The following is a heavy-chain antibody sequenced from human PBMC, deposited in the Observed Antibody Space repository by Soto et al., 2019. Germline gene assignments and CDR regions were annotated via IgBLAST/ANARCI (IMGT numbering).Heavy chain of an antibody. D-gene: IGHD6-13*01. CDR3: ATSVSIAAADSWSYYYGMDV. CDR1: GFTFSSDG. V-gene: IGHV3-33*01. Sequence: GSLRLSCAASGFTFSSDGMHWVRQAPGKGLEWVAVIWYDGSNKYYADSVKGRFTISRDNSKNTLYLQMNSLRAEDTAVYYCATSVSIAAADSWSYYYGMDVWGQGTTVTVSS. J-gene: IGHJ6*02. CDR2: IWYDGSNK.